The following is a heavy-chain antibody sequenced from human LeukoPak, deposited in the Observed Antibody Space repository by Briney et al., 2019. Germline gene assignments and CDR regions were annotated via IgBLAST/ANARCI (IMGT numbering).Heavy chain of an antibody. J-gene: IGHJ5*02. CDR2: FDPEDGET. Sequence: ASVKVSCKVSGYTLTELSMHWVRQAPGKGLEWMGGFDPEDGETIYAQKFQGRVTMTEDTSTDTAYMELSSLRSEDTAVYYCATAPGFLGSGGTFDPWGQGTLGTVSP. V-gene: IGHV1-24*01. D-gene: IGHD6-25*01. CDR3: ATAPGFLGSGGTFDP. CDR1: GYTLTELS.